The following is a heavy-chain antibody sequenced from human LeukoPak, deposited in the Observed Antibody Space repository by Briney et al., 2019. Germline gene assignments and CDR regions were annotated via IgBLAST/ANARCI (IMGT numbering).Heavy chain of an antibody. D-gene: IGHD3-9*01. CDR3: ASPYDILPGYLYYMDV. CDR2: ISGSGGST. Sequence: GGSLRLSCAASGFTFSSYAMSWVRHAPGKGLEWGSAISGSGGSTYYADSVKGRFTISRDNSKNTLYLQMNSLRAEDTAVYYCASPYDILPGYLYYMDVWGKGTTVTVSS. CDR1: GFTFSSYA. J-gene: IGHJ6*03. V-gene: IGHV3-23*01.